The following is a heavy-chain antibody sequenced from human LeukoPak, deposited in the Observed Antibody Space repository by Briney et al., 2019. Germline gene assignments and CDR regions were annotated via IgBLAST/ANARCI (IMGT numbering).Heavy chain of an antibody. V-gene: IGHV4-61*02. CDR3: SSHSGYDYYFDY. Sequence: SETLSLTCSVSGGSISSGDYYWSWIRQAAGKGLEWIGRIYTSGSTNYNPSLKSRVTISLDTSKNQFSLNLSSVTAADTAVYYCSSHSGYDYYFDYWGQGTLVTVSS. CDR1: GGSISSGDYY. CDR2: IYTSGST. D-gene: IGHD5-12*01. J-gene: IGHJ4*02.